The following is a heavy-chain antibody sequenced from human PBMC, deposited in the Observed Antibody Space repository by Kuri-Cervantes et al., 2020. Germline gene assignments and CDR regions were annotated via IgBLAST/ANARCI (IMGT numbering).Heavy chain of an antibody. D-gene: IGHD2-2*01. Sequence: SETLSLTCTVSGYSISSGYYWGWIRQPPGKGLEWIGSVYHSGNTYSNPSLKSRVTISVDTSKNQFSLKLSSVTAADTAVYYCARGVGICSSTSCYVWFDPWGQGTLVTVSS. V-gene: IGHV4-38-2*02. CDR2: VYHSGNT. CDR1: GYSISSGYY. J-gene: IGHJ5*02. CDR3: ARGVGICSSTSCYVWFDP.